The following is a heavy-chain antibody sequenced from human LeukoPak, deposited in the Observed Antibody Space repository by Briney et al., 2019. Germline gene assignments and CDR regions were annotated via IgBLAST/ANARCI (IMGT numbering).Heavy chain of an antibody. J-gene: IGHJ4*02. CDR2: ITSGGNS. V-gene: IGHV3-66*01. CDR3: AKALEVTAIFDY. D-gene: IGHD2-21*02. CDR1: GFTVSSTY. Sequence: GGSLRLSCAASGFTVSSTYMNWVRQAPGKGLEWVSVITSGGNSYYADSVKGRFTISRDNSKNTLYLQMNSLRAEDTAVYYCAKALEVTAIFDYWGQGTLVTVSS.